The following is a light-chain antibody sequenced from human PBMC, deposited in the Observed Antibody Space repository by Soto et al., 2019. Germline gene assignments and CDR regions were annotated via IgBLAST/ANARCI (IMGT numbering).Light chain of an antibody. CDR2: TSG. J-gene: IGKJ2*01. Sequence: IHMTQSPSSLSASVGDRVTITCRASQRITTYLNWYQQKPGEAPKLLISTSGTLQRGVPSRFSGIGSGTDSTLTITSLQPADFATYYCQQTYSTPYTFGQGTQLEFK. V-gene: IGKV1-39*01. CDR1: QRITTY. CDR3: QQTYSTPYT.